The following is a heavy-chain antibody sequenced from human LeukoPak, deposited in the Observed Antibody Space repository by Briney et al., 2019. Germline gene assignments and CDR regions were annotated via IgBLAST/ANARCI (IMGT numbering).Heavy chain of an antibody. CDR1: GFTLSSNW. CDR2: IKNDGSRT. CDR3: ARAYHYYDSSGYGYNYYYGMDV. V-gene: IGHV3-74*03. J-gene: IGHJ6*02. Sequence: GGSLRLSCVASGFTLSSNWMHWVRQAPGKGLEWVSRIKNDGSRTTYADSVKGRFTISRDNARNTLYLQMNSLRAEDTAVYYCARAYHYYDSSGYGYNYYYGMDVWGQGTTVTVSS. D-gene: IGHD3-22*01.